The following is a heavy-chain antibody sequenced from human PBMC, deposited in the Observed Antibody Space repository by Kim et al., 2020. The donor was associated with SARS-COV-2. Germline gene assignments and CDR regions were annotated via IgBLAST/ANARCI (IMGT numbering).Heavy chain of an antibody. V-gene: IGHV4-30-4*01. D-gene: IGHD3-10*01. J-gene: IGHJ6*02. CDR2: IFYSGST. Sequence: SETLSLTCTVSGGSISSGDYYWSWVRQPPGKGLDWIGYIFYSGSTYYNPSLKSRVTISMDTSKNQFSLKLSSVTAADTAVYYCARVRVSYYYVMDVWGQG. CDR3: ARVRVSYYYVMDV. CDR1: GGSISSGDYY.